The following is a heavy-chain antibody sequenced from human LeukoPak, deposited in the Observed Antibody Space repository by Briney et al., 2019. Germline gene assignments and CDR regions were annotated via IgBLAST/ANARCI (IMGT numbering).Heavy chain of an antibody. CDR1: GFTFSDYS. D-gene: IGHD3/OR15-3a*01. CDR2: ISSSSSYI. J-gene: IGHJ4*02. CDR3: AGDRRTSFDY. V-gene: IGHV3-21*01. Sequence: GGSLRLSCAASGFTFSDYSMNWVRQAPGKGLEWVSSISSSSSYIYYADSLKGRFTISRDNAKNSLYLQMNSLRAEDTAVFYCAGDRRTSFDYWGQGTLVTVSS.